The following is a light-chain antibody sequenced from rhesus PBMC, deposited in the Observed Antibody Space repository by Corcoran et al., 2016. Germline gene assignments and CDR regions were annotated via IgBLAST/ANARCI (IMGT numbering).Light chain of an antibody. CDR2: EAS. CDR1: ENVNSF. Sequence: DIQMTQSPSSLSASVGDRVTITCRASENVNSFLNWYQQKPGKAPKLLIYEASTLRSGVPSSFRGSGSWTDYTFTISSLQPEDVATYYCQHGYGTPWTFGQGTKVEIK. CDR3: QHGYGTPWT. J-gene: IGKJ1*01. V-gene: IGKV1-74*01.